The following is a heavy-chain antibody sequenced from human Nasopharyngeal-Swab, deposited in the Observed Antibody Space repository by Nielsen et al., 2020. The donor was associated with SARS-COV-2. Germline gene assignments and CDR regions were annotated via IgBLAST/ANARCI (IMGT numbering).Heavy chain of an antibody. V-gene: IGHV3-74*01. CDR3: ARGPSERFLEWLNKNGMDV. J-gene: IGHJ6*02. CDR2: INSDGSST. D-gene: IGHD3-3*01. Sequence: GESLKISCAASGFTFSSYWMHWVRQAPGKGLVWVSRINSDGSSTSYADSVKGRFTISRDNAKNTLYLQMNSLRAEDTAVYYSARGPSERFLEWLNKNGMDVWGQGTTVTVSS. CDR1: GFTFSSYW.